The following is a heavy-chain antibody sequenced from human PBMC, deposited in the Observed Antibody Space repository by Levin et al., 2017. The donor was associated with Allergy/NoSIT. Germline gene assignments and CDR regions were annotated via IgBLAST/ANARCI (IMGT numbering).Heavy chain of an antibody. D-gene: IGHD6-13*01. CDR1: GGTFSSYA. Sequence: KISCKASGGTFSSYAISWVRQAPGQGLEWMGGIIPIFGTANYAQKFQGRVTITADESTSTAYMELSSLRSEDTAVYYCARVVDSSSWYGHYGMDVWGQGTTVTVSS. V-gene: IGHV1-69*01. CDR3: ARVVDSSSWYGHYGMDV. CDR2: IIPIFGTA. J-gene: IGHJ6*02.